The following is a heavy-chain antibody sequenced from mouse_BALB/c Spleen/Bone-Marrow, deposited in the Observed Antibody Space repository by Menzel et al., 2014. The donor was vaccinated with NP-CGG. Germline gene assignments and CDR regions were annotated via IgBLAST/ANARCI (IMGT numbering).Heavy chain of an antibody. V-gene: IGHV1-80*01. CDR3: ASRGYYSYAMDY. CDR2: IYPGDTDI. Sequence: VKVVESGAELVRPGSSVKISCKASGHAFSNYWMDWVKQRPGQGLEWIGQIYPGDTDIHYNGKFKGKATLTADKSSSTAYMQLSSLTSEDSAVYFCASRGYYSYAMDYWGQGTSVTVSS. D-gene: IGHD1-1*01. J-gene: IGHJ4*01. CDR1: GHAFSNYW.